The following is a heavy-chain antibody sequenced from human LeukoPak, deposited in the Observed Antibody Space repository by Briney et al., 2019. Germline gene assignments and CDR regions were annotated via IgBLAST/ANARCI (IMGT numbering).Heavy chain of an antibody. CDR2: ISGSGAST. Sequence: GRSLRLSCIASGFTFSSYAMNWVRQAPGKGLEPGKGLEWVSAISGSGASTYYTDSVKGRFTISRDNSKNTLSLQMNSLRAEDTAVYYCAKGRDYYDTSGGYNWFDPWGQGTLVTVSS. CDR1: GFTFSSYA. V-gene: IGHV3-23*01. J-gene: IGHJ5*02. D-gene: IGHD3-22*01. CDR3: AKGRDYYDTSGGYNWFDP.